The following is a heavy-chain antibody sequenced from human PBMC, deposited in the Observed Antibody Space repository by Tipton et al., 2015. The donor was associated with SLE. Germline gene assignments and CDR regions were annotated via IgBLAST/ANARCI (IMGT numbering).Heavy chain of an antibody. CDR1: GNSIRGYY. CDR3: ARGDSFFDS. J-gene: IGHJ4*02. D-gene: IGHD3-16*02. Sequence: LRLSCTVSGNSIRGYYWSWIRQPPGKGLEWIGYIDYSGDSNYNPSLKSRVTMSVHTSKNQISLNLSSVTAADTAVYYCARGDSFFDSWGQGTLGTVSS. CDR2: IDYSGDS. V-gene: IGHV4-59*01.